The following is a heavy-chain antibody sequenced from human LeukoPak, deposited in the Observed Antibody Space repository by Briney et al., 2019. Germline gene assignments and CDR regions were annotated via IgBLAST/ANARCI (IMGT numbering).Heavy chain of an antibody. Sequence: GESLKISCKGSGYSFTSYWIGWVRQMPGKGLEWMGIIYPGDSDTRYSPSFQGQVTISADKSISTAYLQWGSLKASDTAMYYCARQDGYSSGPGSGMDVWGQGTTVTVSS. J-gene: IGHJ6*02. CDR3: ARQDGYSSGPGSGMDV. CDR1: GYSFTSYW. V-gene: IGHV5-51*01. CDR2: IYPGDSDT. D-gene: IGHD6-19*01.